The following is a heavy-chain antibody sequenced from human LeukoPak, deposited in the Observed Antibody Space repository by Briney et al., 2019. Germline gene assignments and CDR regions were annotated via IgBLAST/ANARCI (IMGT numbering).Heavy chain of an antibody. CDR1: GGSISSYY. CDR3: ARVGGYCSGGSCPYYFDY. D-gene: IGHD2-15*01. CDR2: IYYSGST. J-gene: IGHJ4*02. V-gene: IGHV4-59*01. Sequence: PSETLSLTCTVSGGSISSYYWSWIRQPPGKGLEWIGYIYYSGSTNYNPSLKSRVTISVDTSKNQFSLKLSSVTAADTAVYYCARVGGYCSGGSCPYYFDYWGQGTLVTASS.